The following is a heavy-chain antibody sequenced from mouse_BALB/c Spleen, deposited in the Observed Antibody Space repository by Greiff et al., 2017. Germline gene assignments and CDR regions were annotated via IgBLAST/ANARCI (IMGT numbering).Heavy chain of an antibody. D-gene: IGHD2-2*01. CDR2: INPYNGGT. CDR1: GYSFTGYT. CDR3: ARDRDYYGYDGRPAYAMDY. Sequence: EVKLVESGPELVKPGASMKISCKASGYSFTGYTMNWVKQSHGKNLEWIGLINPYNGGTSYNQKFKGKATLTVDKSSSTAYMELLSLTSEDSAVYYCARDRDYYGYDGRPAYAMDYWGQGTSVTVSS. V-gene: IGHV1-18*01. J-gene: IGHJ4*01.